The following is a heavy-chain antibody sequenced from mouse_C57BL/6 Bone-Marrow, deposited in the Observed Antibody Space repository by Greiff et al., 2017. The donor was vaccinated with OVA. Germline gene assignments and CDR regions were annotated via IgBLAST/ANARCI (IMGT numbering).Heavy chain of an antibody. J-gene: IGHJ2*01. D-gene: IGHD2-3*01. Sequence: VQLQQSGAELARPGASVKLSCKASGYTFTSYGISWVKQRTGQGLYCIGEIYPRSGITYYNEKFKGNATLTADKSSSTAYMELRSLTSEDSAVYFCAHIYDGYLYYFDYWGQGTTLTVSS. CDR3: AHIYDGYLYYFDY. V-gene: IGHV1-81*01. CDR2: IYPRSGIT. CDR1: GYTFTSYG.